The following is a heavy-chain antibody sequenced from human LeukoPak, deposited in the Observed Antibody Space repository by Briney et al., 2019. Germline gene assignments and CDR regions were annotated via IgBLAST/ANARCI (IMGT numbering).Heavy chain of an antibody. CDR2: IYYSGST. CDR1: GGSISSGGYY. Sequence: KPSQTLSLTCTVSGGSISSGGYYWSWIRQHPGKGLEWIGYIYYSGSTYYNPSLKSRVTISVDTSKNQFSLKLSSVTAADTAVYYCARGDSSRWLHFDHWGQGALVTVSS. V-gene: IGHV4-31*03. CDR3: ARGDSSRWLHFDH. D-gene: IGHD6-13*01. J-gene: IGHJ4*02.